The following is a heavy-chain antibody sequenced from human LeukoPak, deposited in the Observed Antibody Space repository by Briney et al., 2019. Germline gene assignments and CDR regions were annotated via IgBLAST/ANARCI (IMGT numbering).Heavy chain of an antibody. Sequence: PGGSLRLSCAASGFTFSSYWMHWVRQAPGKGLVWVSRINIDGSITNYADSVKGRFTISRDNAKNTLYLQMNSLRAEDTAVYYCARDVKLRGYSYGYPPFDIWGQGTLVTVSS. CDR1: GFTFSSYW. CDR2: INIDGSIT. V-gene: IGHV3-74*01. CDR3: ARDVKLRGYSYGYPPFDI. D-gene: IGHD5-18*01. J-gene: IGHJ3*02.